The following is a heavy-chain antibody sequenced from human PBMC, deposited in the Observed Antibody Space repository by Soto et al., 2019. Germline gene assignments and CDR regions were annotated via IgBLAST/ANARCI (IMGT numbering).Heavy chain of an antibody. V-gene: IGHV4-30-2*01. Sequence: SETLSLTCAVSGGSISSGGYSWSWIRQPPGKGLEWIGYIYHSGSTYYNPSLKSRVTISVDRSKNQFSLKLSSVTAADTAVYYCARDSMGYSSDYWGQGPLVTVSS. CDR2: IYHSGST. CDR1: GGSISSGGYS. CDR3: ARDSMGYSSDY. D-gene: IGHD5-18*01. J-gene: IGHJ4*02.